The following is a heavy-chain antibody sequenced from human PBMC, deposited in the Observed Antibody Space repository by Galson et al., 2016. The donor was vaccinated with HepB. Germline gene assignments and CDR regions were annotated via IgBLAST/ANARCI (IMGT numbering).Heavy chain of an antibody. J-gene: IGHJ3*01. CDR3: ARDMWGYEILTAHQRGAFDV. D-gene: IGHD3-9*01. Sequence: SLRLSCAGSGFNSRTYGMHWIRHTPGKGLEWLTVISYDGVDKNYADSVKGRFTVSRDNSKTMLYLQMNSLRVEDTAVYYCARDMWGYEILTAHQRGAFDVWGQGTLVTVS. CDR1: GFNSRTYG. V-gene: IGHV3-33*01. CDR2: ISYDGVDK.